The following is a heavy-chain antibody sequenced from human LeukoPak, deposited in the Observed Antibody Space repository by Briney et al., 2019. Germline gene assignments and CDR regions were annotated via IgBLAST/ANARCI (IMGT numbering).Heavy chain of an antibody. J-gene: IGHJ6*02. V-gene: IGHV5-51*01. CDR3: ARQRDSSGWYKPPYYYYYGMDV. CDR1: GYSFTSYW. Sequence: GESLKISCKGSGYSFTSYWMGWVRQMPGKGLEWMGMIYPGDSDTRYSPSFQGQVTISADKSISTAYLQWSSLKASDTAMYYCARQRDSSGWYKPPYYYYYGMDVWGQGTTVTVSS. CDR2: IYPGDSDT. D-gene: IGHD6-19*01.